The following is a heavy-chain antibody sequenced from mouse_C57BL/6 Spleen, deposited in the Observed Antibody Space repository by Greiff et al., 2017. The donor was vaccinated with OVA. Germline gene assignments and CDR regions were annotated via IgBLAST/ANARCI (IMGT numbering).Heavy chain of an antibody. Sequence: QVQLKQSGAELVRPGASVTLSCKASGYTFTDYEMHWVKQTPVHGLEWIGAIDPETGGTAYNQKFKGKAILTADKSSSTAYMELRSLTSEDSAVYYCTRPYDYGRGYAMDYWGQGTSVTVSS. D-gene: IGHD2-4*01. CDR3: TRPYDYGRGYAMDY. CDR1: GYTFTDYE. V-gene: IGHV1-15*01. J-gene: IGHJ4*01. CDR2: IDPETGGT.